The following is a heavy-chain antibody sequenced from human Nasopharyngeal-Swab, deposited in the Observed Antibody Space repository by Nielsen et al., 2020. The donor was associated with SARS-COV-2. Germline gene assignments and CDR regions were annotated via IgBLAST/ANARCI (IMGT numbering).Heavy chain of an antibody. Sequence: GGPLRLSFAASGFTFSSYWMSWVRQAPGKGLEWVGRIKSKTDGGTTDYAAPVKGRFTIPRDDSKNTLYLQMNSLKTEDTAVYYCTTLSSYDFWSGYYLGYYYYMDVWGKGTTVTVSS. J-gene: IGHJ6*03. CDR2: IKSKTDGGTT. CDR3: TTLSSYDFWSGYYLGYYYYMDV. V-gene: IGHV3-15*01. D-gene: IGHD3-3*01. CDR1: GFTFSSYW.